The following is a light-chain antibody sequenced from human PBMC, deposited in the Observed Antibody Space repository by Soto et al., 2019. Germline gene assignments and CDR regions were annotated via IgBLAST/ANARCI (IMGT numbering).Light chain of an antibody. CDR3: GTWDSSLSAHV. J-gene: IGLJ1*01. CDR1: TSNIGNNY. CDR2: DTY. Sequence: QSVLTQPPSLSAAPGQTVTISCSGSTSNIGNNYVSWYRQLPGTAPKLLIYDTYKRPSGIPDRFSGSKSGTSATLVITGPQTGDEADYYCGTWDSSLSAHVFGPGTKLTVL. V-gene: IGLV1-51*01.